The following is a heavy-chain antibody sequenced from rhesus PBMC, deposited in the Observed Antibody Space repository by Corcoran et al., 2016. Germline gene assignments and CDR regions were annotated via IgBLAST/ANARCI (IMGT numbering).Heavy chain of an antibody. Sequence: QVQLQESGPAVVKPSETLSLTCAVSGGSISSSNWWRWIRQHPGKGLEWSGYIYVSGGGTNYNPSLKKRVTISIDTSRNQFSLKVSSVTVADTVVYYCAREYCTGSGCYAYYGLDSWGQGVVVTVSS. CDR3: AREYCTGSGCYAYYGLDS. V-gene: IGHV4-106*01. CDR2: IYVSGGGT. J-gene: IGHJ6*01. CDR1: GGSISSSNW. D-gene: IGHD2-21*01.